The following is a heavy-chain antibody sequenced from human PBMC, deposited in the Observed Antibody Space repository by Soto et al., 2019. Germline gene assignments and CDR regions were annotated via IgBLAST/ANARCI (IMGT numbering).Heavy chain of an antibody. CDR3: AKDLLPGQAVYFYYGMDV. Sequence: GGSLRLSCAASGFTFSNYAMNWVRQAPGEGLEWVSTISGSGGSTYYADSMKGRFIISRDNSKSTLYLQMNSLRAEDTAVYYCAKDLLPGQAVYFYYGMDVWGQGTTVTVSS. J-gene: IGHJ6*02. CDR1: GFTFSNYA. V-gene: IGHV3-23*01. D-gene: IGHD3-10*01. CDR2: ISGSGGST.